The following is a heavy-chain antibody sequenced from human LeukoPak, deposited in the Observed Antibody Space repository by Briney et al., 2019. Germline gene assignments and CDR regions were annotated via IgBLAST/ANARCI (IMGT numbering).Heavy chain of an antibody. CDR3: ARDRDPYGTGGSEEIFDY. D-gene: IGHD2-15*01. CDR2: IIPVFGTA. CDR1: GGTFNSYA. J-gene: IGHJ4*02. Sequence: SVKVSCKASGGTFNSYAISWVRQAPGQGLEWMGGIIPVFGTAIYAQKFQGRVTITADESTSTAYMELSRLRSDDTAVYYCARDRDPYGTGGSEEIFDYWGQGALVTVSS. V-gene: IGHV1-69*13.